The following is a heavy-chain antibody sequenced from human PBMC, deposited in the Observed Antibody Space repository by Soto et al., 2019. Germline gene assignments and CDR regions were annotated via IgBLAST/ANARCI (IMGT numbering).Heavy chain of an antibody. D-gene: IGHD6-19*01. J-gene: IGHJ4*02. V-gene: IGHV1-69*06. CDR3: ARSIAVAALDY. Sequence: ASVKVSCKAPGGTFSTYAISWVRQAPGQGLEWMGGVIPIFGTPKYAQKFQGRVTITADKSTSTAYMELSSLRSEDTAVYYCARSIAVAALDYWGQGTLVTVSS. CDR2: VIPIFGTP. CDR1: GGTFSTYA.